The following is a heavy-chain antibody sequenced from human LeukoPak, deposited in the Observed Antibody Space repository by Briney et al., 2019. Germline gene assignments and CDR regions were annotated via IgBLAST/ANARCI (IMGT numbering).Heavy chain of an antibody. V-gene: IGHV3-7*01. Sequence: GGSLRLSCAASGFTFSGHWMTWVRQAPGKGLEWVANIKQDGGQIYYLESVKGRFTVSRDNAKNSLYLQMNSLRAEDTAVYYCARLGARQMLEYWGQGTLVTVSS. CDR2: IKQDGGQI. CDR3: ARLGARQMLEY. J-gene: IGHJ4*02. CDR1: GFTFSGHW. D-gene: IGHD4-17*01.